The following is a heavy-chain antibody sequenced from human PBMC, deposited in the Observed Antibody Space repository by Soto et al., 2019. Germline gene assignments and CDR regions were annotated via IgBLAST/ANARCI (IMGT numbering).Heavy chain of an antibody. CDR3: AHRPAGCSSTSCYLWFWFDP. D-gene: IGHD2-2*01. J-gene: IGHJ5*02. V-gene: IGHV2-5*02. CDR2: IYWDDDK. Sequence: SGPTLVNPTQTLTLTCTFSGFSLSTSGVGVGWIRQPPGKALEWLALIYWDDDKRYSPSLKSRLTITKDTSKNQVVLTMTNMDPVDTATYYCAHRPAGCSSTSCYLWFWFDPWGQGTLVTVSS. CDR1: GFSLSTSGVG.